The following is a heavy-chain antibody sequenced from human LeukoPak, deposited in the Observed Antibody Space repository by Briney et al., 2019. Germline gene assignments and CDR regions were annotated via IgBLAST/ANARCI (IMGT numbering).Heavy chain of an antibody. D-gene: IGHD3-10*01. Sequence: GGPLRLSCAASGFTFSSYSMNWVRQAPGKGLEWVSSISSSSSYIYYADSVKGRFTISRDNAKNSLYLQMNSLRAEDTAVYYCARVDPGSYLMFYYVDFWGQGTLVTVSS. CDR2: ISSSSSYI. CDR3: ARVDPGSYLMFYYVDF. CDR1: GFTFSSYS. J-gene: IGHJ4*02. V-gene: IGHV3-21*01.